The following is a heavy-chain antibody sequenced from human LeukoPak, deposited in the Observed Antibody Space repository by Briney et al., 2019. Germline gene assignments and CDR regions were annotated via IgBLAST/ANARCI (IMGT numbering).Heavy chain of an antibody. D-gene: IGHD3-9*01. CDR2: IYHSGST. J-gene: IGHJ6*02. V-gene: IGHV4-39*01. CDR3: ARVRMTGYYNYYYYGMDV. Sequence: PSETLSLTCNVSGGSISSSSHYWGWIRQPPGKGLEWIGSIYHSGSTYYNPSLKSRVTISVDTSKNQSSLKLSSVTAADTAVFYCARVRMTGYYNYYYYGMDVWGQGTTVTVSS. CDR1: GGSISSSSHY.